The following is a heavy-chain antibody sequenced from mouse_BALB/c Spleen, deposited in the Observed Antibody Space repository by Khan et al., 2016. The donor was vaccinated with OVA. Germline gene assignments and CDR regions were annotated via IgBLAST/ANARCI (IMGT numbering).Heavy chain of an antibody. CDR2: ISSGGTS. CDR3: ARDCWFVY. J-gene: IGHJ3*01. CDR1: GFTFSNYA. Sequence: EVMLVESGGGLVKPGGSLKVSCAASGFTFSNYAMSWVRQSPEKRLEWVASISSGGTSYYIDSAKGRFTISRDNARNILYLKMSSLRSEDTANYYCARDCWFVYWGQGTLVTVSA. V-gene: IGHV5-6-5*01.